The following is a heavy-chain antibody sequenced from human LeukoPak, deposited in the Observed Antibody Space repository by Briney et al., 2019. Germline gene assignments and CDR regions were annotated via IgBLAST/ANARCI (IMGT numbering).Heavy chain of an antibody. J-gene: IGHJ4*02. Sequence: SETLSLTCAVYGGSSSGYYWSWIRQPPGKGLEWIGSFYYTGSTYYNPSLKSRVSISVDTSKNQVSLKVNSVTAADTAVYYCTFAQGQWVVRNVFQNWGQGTLVTVSS. V-gene: IGHV4-34*01. CDR2: FYYTGST. D-gene: IGHD6-19*01. CDR3: TFAQGQWVVRNVFQN. CDR1: GGSSSGYY.